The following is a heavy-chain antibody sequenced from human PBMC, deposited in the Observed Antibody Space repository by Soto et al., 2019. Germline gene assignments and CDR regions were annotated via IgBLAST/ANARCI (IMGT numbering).Heavy chain of an antibody. V-gene: IGHV3-33*01. Sequence: GGSLRLSCAASGFTFSSYGMHWVRQAPGKGLEWVAVIWYDGSNKYYADSVKGRFTISRDNSKNTLYLQMNSLRAEDTAVYYCARDIRVPDYYDSSGYYGDDAFDIWGQGTMVTVSS. CDR3: ARDIRVPDYYDSSGYYGDDAFDI. CDR1: GFTFSSYG. J-gene: IGHJ3*02. D-gene: IGHD3-22*01. CDR2: IWYDGSNK.